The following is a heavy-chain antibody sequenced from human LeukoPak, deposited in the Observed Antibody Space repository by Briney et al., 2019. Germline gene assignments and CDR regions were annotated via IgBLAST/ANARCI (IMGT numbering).Heavy chain of an antibody. Sequence: GGSLRLSCAASGFTFSSYSMNWVRQAPGKGLEWVSSISSSSSYIYYADSVKGRFTISRDNAKNSLYLQMNSLRAEDTAVYYYARDPGYCSGGSCYADYWGQGTLVTVSS. CDR1: GFTFSSYS. D-gene: IGHD2-15*01. V-gene: IGHV3-21*01. CDR3: ARDPGYCSGGSCYADY. J-gene: IGHJ4*02. CDR2: ISSSSSYI.